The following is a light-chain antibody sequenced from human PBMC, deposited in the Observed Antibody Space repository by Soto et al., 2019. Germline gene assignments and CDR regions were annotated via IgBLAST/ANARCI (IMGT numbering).Light chain of an antibody. CDR1: QGISSY. Sequence: AIRMTQSPSSLPASTGDRVTITCRASQGISSYLAWYQQKPGKAPKILIYAASTLQSGVPSRFSGSGSGTDFTLTINCLQSEDSATYYCQQYYRDPRTFGQGTELDNK. J-gene: IGKJ1*01. V-gene: IGKV1-8*01. CDR3: QQYYRDPRT. CDR2: AAS.